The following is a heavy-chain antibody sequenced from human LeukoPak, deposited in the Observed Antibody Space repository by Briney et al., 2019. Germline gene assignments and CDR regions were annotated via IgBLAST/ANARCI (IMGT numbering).Heavy chain of an antibody. D-gene: IGHD3-10*01. CDR1: GFTFSSYW. CDR2: INSDGSTT. V-gene: IGHV3-74*01. CDR3: AKEGGLLWFGAPEGGFDY. Sequence: PGGPLRLSCAASGFTFSSYWMHWVRQAPGKGLVWVSRINSDGSTTNYADSVKGRFTISRDNAKNTLYLQMNSLRAEDTAVYYCAKEGGLLWFGAPEGGFDYWGQGTLVTVSS. J-gene: IGHJ4*02.